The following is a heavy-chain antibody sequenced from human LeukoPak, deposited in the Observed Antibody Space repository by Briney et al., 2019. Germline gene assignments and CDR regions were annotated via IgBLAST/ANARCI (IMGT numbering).Heavy chain of an antibody. J-gene: IGHJ4*02. CDR1: GYTFSGYY. CDR2: INPNSGGT. D-gene: IGHD1-26*01. Sequence: ASVKVSCKASGYTFSGYYMHWVRQALGQGLEWMGWINPNSGGTNYAQKFQGRVTMTRDTSISTAYMELSRLRSDDTAVYYCARDRGGSYGLYYFDYWGQGTLVTVSS. V-gene: IGHV1-2*02. CDR3: ARDRGGSYGLYYFDY.